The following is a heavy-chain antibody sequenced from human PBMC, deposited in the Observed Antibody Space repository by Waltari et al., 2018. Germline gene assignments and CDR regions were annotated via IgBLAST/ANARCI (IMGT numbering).Heavy chain of an antibody. CDR3: ARGQEGGSYYYYYGMDV. J-gene: IGHJ6*02. V-gene: IGHV4-61*09. CDR1: GGSISRGSYY. CDR2: SYTSGGT. D-gene: IGHD2-15*01. Sequence: QVQLQESGPGLVKPSQTLSLTCTVSGGSISRGSYYWSWIRQPAGKGREWIGYSYTSGGTNYIPSLKSRVTISVDTSKNQFSLKLSSVTAADTAVYYCARGQEGGSYYYYYGMDVWGQGTTVTVSS.